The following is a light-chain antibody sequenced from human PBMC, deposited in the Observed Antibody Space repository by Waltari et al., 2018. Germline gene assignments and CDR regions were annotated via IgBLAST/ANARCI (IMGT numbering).Light chain of an antibody. Sequence: SSVLTQPPSVSLAPGKTARITCGGNNIGVKSVHWYQQKPGQAPALVIYDDSYRPSGIPERFSGSNSGNTATLTISRVEAGDEADYYCQVWDSNTDHVVFGGGTKLTVL. CDR3: QVWDSNTDHVV. J-gene: IGLJ2*01. CDR2: DDS. V-gene: IGLV3-21*01. CDR1: NIGVKS.